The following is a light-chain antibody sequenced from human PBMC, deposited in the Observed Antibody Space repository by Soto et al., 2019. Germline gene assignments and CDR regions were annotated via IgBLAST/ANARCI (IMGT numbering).Light chain of an antibody. CDR2: GAS. V-gene: IGKV3-20*01. CDR3: HQYDSSPLT. Sequence: EIVLTQSPGTLSLSPWERATLSCRASQSVSSSYLAWYQQKPGQAPRLLIYGASSRATGIPDRFSGSGSGTDFTLTNSRLEPEDFAVYYCHQYDSSPLTFGGGTKVKIK. CDR1: QSVSSSY. J-gene: IGKJ4*01.